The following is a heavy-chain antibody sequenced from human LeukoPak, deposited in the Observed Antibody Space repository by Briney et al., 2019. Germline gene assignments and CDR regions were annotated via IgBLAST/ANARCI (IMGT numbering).Heavy chain of an antibody. J-gene: IGHJ4*02. Sequence: GGSLRLSCAASGFTFSSYAMSWVRQAPGKGLEWVSAISGSGGSTYYADSVKGRFTISRDNSKNTLYLQMNSPRAEDTAVYYCAKDRIWFGGRIDYWGQGTLVTVSS. CDR2: ISGSGGST. V-gene: IGHV3-23*01. D-gene: IGHD3-10*01. CDR1: GFTFSSYA. CDR3: AKDRIWFGGRIDY.